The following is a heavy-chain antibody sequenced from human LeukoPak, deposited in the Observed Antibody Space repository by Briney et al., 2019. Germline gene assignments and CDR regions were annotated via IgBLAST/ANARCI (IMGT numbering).Heavy chain of an antibody. Sequence: GGSLRLSCAASGFTFDDYGMNWVRHAPGKGLEWVSGINWNGGSTGYADSVKGRFTISRDNAKNSLYLQMNSLRAEDTAVYYCARGLAVGRYYYYYMDVWGKGTTVTVSS. CDR2: INWNGGST. J-gene: IGHJ6*03. V-gene: IGHV3-20*04. CDR3: ARGLAVGRYYYYYMDV. D-gene: IGHD6-19*01. CDR1: GFTFDDYG.